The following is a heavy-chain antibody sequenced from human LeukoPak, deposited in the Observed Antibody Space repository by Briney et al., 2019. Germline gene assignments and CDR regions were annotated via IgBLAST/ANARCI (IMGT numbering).Heavy chain of an antibody. V-gene: IGHV1-8*01. J-gene: IGHJ3*02. D-gene: IGHD2-2*01. Sequence: ASVKVSCKASGYAFTSYDINWVRQATGQGLEWMGWMNPNSGNTGYAQKFQGRVTMTRNTSISTAYMELSSLRSEDTAVYYCARARRRYCSSTSCYVFAFDIWGQGTMVTVSS. CDR1: GYAFTSYD. CDR2: MNPNSGNT. CDR3: ARARRRYCSSTSCYVFAFDI.